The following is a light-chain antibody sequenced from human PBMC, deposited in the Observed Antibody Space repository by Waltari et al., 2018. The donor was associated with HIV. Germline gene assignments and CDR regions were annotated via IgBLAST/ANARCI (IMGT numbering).Light chain of an antibody. CDR3: QSADSSGTYRL. J-gene: IGLJ3*02. V-gene: IGLV3-25*03. CDR2: KDR. CDR1: ALPKQY. Sequence: SFELTQPPSVSVSPGQTARITCSGDALPKQYSYWYQQKPGQAPVLVIYKDRERPSGIPERFSGSSSGTTVTLTISGVQAEDDADYHCQSADSSGTYRLFGGGTKLTVL.